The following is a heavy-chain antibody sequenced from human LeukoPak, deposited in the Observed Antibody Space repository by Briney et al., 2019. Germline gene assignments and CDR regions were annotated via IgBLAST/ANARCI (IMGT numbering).Heavy chain of an antibody. Sequence: SETLSLTCTVSGGSISSYYWSWIRQPPGKGLEWIGYIYHSGSTYYNPSLKSRVTISVDRSKNQFSLKLSSVTAADTAVYYCARDLAWFDPWGQGTLVTVSS. CDR1: GGSISSYY. J-gene: IGHJ5*02. CDR3: ARDLAWFDP. CDR2: IYHSGST. V-gene: IGHV4-59*12.